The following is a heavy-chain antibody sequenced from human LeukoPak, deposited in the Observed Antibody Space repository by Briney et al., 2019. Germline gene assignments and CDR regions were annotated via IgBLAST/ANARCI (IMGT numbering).Heavy chain of an antibody. Sequence: ASVKVSRKASGYTFTSYGISWVRQAPGQGLEWMGWISAYNGNTNYAQKLQGRVTMTTDTSTSTAYVELRSLRSDDTAVYYCARDPHYYGSGTTFDYWGQGTLVTVSS. J-gene: IGHJ4*02. D-gene: IGHD3-10*01. CDR3: ARDPHYYGSGTTFDY. V-gene: IGHV1-18*01. CDR2: ISAYNGNT. CDR1: GYTFTSYG.